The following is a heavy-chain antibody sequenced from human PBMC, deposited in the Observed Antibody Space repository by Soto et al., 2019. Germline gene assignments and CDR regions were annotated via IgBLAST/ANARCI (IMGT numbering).Heavy chain of an antibody. CDR2: INAGNGNT. CDR3: ASGPSYYDFWSGYSNLDY. V-gene: IGHV1-3*01. D-gene: IGHD3-3*01. CDR1: GYTFTSYA. Sequence: QVQLVQSGAEVKKPGASVKVSCKASGYTFTSYAMHWVRQAPGQRLEWMGWINAGNGNTKYSQKFQGRVTITRDTSASTAYMELSCLRSEATAVYYCASGPSYYDFWSGYSNLDYWGQGTLVTVSS. J-gene: IGHJ4*02.